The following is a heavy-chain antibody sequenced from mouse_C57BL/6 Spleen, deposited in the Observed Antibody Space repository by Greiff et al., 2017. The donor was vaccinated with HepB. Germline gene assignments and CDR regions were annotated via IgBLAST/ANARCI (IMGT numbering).Heavy chain of an antibody. D-gene: IGHD2-3*01. Sequence: EVKLVESGPGLVKPSQSLSLTCSVTGYSITSGYYWNWIRQFPGNKLEWMGYISYDGSNNYNPSLKNRISITRDTSKNQFFLKLNSVTTEDTATYYCARGGDDGYYPYFDYWGQGTTLTVSS. CDR2: ISYDGSN. CDR3: ARGGDDGYYPYFDY. CDR1: GYSITSGYY. V-gene: IGHV3-6*01. J-gene: IGHJ2*01.